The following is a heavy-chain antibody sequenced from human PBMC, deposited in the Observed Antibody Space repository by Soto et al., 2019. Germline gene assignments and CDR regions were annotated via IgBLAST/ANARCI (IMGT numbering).Heavy chain of an antibody. CDR1: GFTFTRYS. CDR2: ISSTTNYI. J-gene: IGHJ4*02. CDR3: ARESEDLTSNFDY. V-gene: IGHV3-21*01. Sequence: GGSMRLSCAASGFTFTRYSMNWVRQAPGKGLEWVSSISSTTNYIYYADSMKGRFTVSRDNAKNSVYLEMNSLSAEDTALYYCARESEDLTSNFDYWGQGTLVTVSS.